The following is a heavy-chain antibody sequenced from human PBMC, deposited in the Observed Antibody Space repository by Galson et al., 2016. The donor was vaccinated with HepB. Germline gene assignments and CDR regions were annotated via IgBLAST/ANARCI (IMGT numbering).Heavy chain of an antibody. D-gene: IGHD6-19*01. CDR1: GGSISSSSYY. CDR3: ARLAVAGKLDS. V-gene: IGHV4-39*01. CDR2: IYYRGST. J-gene: IGHJ4*02. Sequence: SETLSLTCTVSGGSISSSSYYWVWIRQPPGKGLEWIGNIYYRGSTYYNPSLKSRVTISVDTSKNQFSLKLSSVTAADTAVYYCARLAVAGKLDSWGQGTRVTVSS.